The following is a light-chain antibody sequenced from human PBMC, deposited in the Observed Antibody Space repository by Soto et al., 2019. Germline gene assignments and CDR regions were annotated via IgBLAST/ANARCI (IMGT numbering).Light chain of an antibody. CDR1: QSVSSNY. CDR3: QQYGSSSLT. CDR2: GAS. V-gene: IGKV3-20*01. Sequence: DIVLTQSPGTLSLSPGERATLSCRASQSVSSNYLAWYQQKPGQTPRLLIYGASGRATGIPDRFSCSGSGTDFILTISRLEPEDFAVYYCQQYGSSSLTFGGGTRVEIK. J-gene: IGKJ4*01.